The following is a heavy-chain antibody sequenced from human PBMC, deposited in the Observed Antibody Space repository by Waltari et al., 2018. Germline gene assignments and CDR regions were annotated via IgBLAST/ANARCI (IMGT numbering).Heavy chain of an antibody. CDR3: AKLGVVVAAGRDY. CDR1: GFTFSSYA. Sequence: EVQLLESGGGLVQPGGSLRLSCAASGFTFSSYAMSWVRQAPGKGLGWVSAIRGSGVSTYYADAVKGRFTISRDNSKNTLYLQMNSLRAEDTAVYYCAKLGVVVAAGRDYWGQGTLVTVSS. D-gene: IGHD2-15*01. V-gene: IGHV3-23*01. CDR2: IRGSGVST. J-gene: IGHJ4*02.